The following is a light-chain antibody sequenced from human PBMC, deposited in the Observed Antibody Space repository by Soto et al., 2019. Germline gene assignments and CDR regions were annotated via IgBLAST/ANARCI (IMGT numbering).Light chain of an antibody. CDR3: QQYGSPPIT. Sequence: EIVLTQSPGTLSLSPGEIATLACRASQSISSTYLDRYQQKPGQAPRLLTYVTFSRVTGIPDRFSGSGSGTDFSLAINRLEPEDFAVYYCQQYGSPPITFGQGTRLEIK. J-gene: IGKJ5*01. CDR1: QSISSTY. CDR2: VTF. V-gene: IGKV3-20*01.